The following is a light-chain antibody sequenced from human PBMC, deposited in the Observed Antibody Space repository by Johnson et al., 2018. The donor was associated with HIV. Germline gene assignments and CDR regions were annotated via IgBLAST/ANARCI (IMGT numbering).Light chain of an antibody. V-gene: IGLV1-51*01. CDR2: DNN. CDR3: GTWDSRRSAGGV. Sequence: QSVLTQPPSVSAAPGQKVTISCSGSSSNIGNNYVSWYQQLPGTAPKLLIYDNNKRPSGIPDRFSGSKSGTSATMGIHVLQTRDEPDYYCGTWDSRRSAGGVFGARTKITVL. CDR1: SSNIGNNY. J-gene: IGLJ1*01.